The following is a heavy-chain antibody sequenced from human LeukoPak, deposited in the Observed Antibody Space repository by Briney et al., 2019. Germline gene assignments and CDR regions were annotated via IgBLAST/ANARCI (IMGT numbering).Heavy chain of an antibody. CDR1: GYTFTSYA. V-gene: IGHV7-4-1*02. D-gene: IGHD4-17*01. J-gene: IGHJ6*03. CDR2: INTNTGNP. Sequence: GASVKVSCKASGYTFTSYAMNWVRQAPGQGLEWMGWINTNTGNPTYAQGFTGRFVFSLDTSVSTAYLQISSLKAEDTAVYYCARRPHHRTTVTPRWNNYYYYMDVWGKGTTVTISS. CDR3: ARRPHHRTTVTPRWNNYYYYMDV.